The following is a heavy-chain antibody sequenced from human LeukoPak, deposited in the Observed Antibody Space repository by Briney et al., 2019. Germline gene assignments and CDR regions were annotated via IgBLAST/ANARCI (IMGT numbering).Heavy chain of an antibody. CDR3: ARDRGDTAMAHPFDY. J-gene: IGHJ4*02. D-gene: IGHD5-18*01. CDR2: ISFSGST. Sequence: PSETLSLTCTVSGGSISTYYWSWIRQPPGKGLEWIGFISFSGSTNYNPSLKSRATISIDTSKNQFSLKLSSVTAADTAVYYCARDRGDTAMAHPFDYWGQGTLVTVSS. V-gene: IGHV4-59*01. CDR1: GGSISTYY.